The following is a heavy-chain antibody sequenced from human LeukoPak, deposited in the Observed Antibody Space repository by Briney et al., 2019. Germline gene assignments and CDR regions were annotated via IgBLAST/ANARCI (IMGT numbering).Heavy chain of an antibody. CDR1: GYSFTTYW. J-gene: IGHJ6*03. CDR2: IYPGDSDT. V-gene: IGHV5-51*01. CDR3: ARHAQYYDFWSGYFSGYYYMDV. Sequence: GESLKISCKGSGYSFTTYWIGWVRQMPGKGLEWMGIIYPGDSDTRYSPSFQGQVTISADKSISTAYLQWSSLKASDTAMYYCARHAQYYDFWSGYFSGYYYMDVWGKGTTVTVSS. D-gene: IGHD3-3*01.